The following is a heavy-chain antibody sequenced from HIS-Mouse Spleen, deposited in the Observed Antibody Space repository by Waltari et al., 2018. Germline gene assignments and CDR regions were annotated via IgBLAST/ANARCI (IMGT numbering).Heavy chain of an antibody. CDR1: GFTFSSYW. J-gene: IGHJ2*01. CDR2: IKQDGSEK. Sequence: EVQLVESGGGLVQPGGSLRLSCAAAGFTFSSYWMSWVRRAPGKGLEWVANIKQDGSEKYYVDSVKGRFTISRDNAKNSMYLQMNSLRAEDTAVYCCARDRYWYFDLWGRGTLVTVSS. V-gene: IGHV3-7*01. CDR3: ARDRYWYFDL.